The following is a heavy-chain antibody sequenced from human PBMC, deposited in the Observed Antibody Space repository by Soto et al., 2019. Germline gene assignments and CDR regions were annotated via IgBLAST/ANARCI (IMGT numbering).Heavy chain of an antibody. CDR1: GYTFNGYY. J-gene: IGHJ6*02. V-gene: IGHV1-2*02. CDR3: ARLVVVAATYYYYGMDV. D-gene: IGHD2-15*01. CDR2: INPNRGGT. Sequence: QVQLVQSGAEVKKPGASVKVSCKASGYTFNGYYMHWVRQAPGQSLEWMGWINPNRGGTNYAQKFQGRVTMTRDTSISTAYMELSRLRSDDTAVYYCARLVVVAATYYYYGMDVWGQGTTVTVSS.